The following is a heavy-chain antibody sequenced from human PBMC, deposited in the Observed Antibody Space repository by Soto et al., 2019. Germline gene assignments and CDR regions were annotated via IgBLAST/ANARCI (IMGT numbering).Heavy chain of an antibody. J-gene: IGHJ4*02. CDR1: GGTFSSYA. CDR3: ARDSGLILGYSYGLGY. CDR2: IIPICGTA. D-gene: IGHD5-18*01. V-gene: IGHV1-69*13. Sequence: SVKVSCKASGGTFSSYAISWVRQAPGQGLEWMGGIIPICGTANYAQKFQGRVTITADESTSTAYMELSSLRSEDTAVYYCARDSGLILGYSYGLGYWGQGTLVTVSS.